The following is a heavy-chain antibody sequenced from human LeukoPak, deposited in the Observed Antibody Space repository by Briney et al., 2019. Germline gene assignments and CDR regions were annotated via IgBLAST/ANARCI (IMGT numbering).Heavy chain of an antibody. D-gene: IGHD4-17*01. V-gene: IGHV3-66*01. J-gene: IGHJ4*02. CDR2: IYSGGST. Sequence: GGSLRLSCAASGFTVSSNYMSWVRQAPGKGLEWVSVIYSGGSTYYADSVKGRFTISRDNSQNTLYLQMNSLRPEDTAVYYCAKGGASVTRYVDYWGQGTLVTVSS. CDR1: GFTVSSNY. CDR3: AKGGASVTRYVDY.